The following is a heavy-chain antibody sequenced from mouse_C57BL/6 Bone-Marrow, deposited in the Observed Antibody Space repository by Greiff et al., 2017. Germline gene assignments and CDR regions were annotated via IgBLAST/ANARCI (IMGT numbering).Heavy chain of an antibody. J-gene: IGHJ4*01. CDR2: IYPRSGNT. CDR1: GYTFTSYG. V-gene: IGHV1-81*01. D-gene: IGHD2-4*01. Sequence: VQLQQSGAELARPGASVKLSCKASGYTFTSYGISWVKQRTGQGLEWIGEIYPRSGNTYYNEKFKGKATLTADKSSSTAYMELRSLTSEDSAVYFCARYGGDYDVKNAMDYWGQGTSVTVSS. CDR3: ARYGGDYDVKNAMDY.